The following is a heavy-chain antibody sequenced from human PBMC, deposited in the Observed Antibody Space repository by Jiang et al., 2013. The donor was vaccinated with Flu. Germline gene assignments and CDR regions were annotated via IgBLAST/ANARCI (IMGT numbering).Heavy chain of an antibody. CDR2: ISAYNGNT. D-gene: IGHD5-12*01. CDR3: ARDSGYSGYEAGQIDI. J-gene: IGHJ3*02. V-gene: IGHV1-18*01. Sequence: RQAPGQGLEWMGWISAYNGNTNYAQKLQGRVTMTTDTSTSTAYMELRSLRSDDTAVYYCARDSGYSGYEAGQIDIWGQGTMVTVSS.